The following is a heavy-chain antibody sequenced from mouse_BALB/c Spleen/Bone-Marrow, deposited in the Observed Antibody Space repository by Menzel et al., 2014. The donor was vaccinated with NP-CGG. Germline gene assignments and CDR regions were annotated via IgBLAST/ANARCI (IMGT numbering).Heavy chain of an antibody. Sequence: QAQLQQSGAELMKPGASVKISCKATGYTFSSYWIERVKQRPGHGLEWIGEILPGSGSTNYNEKFKGKATFTADTSSNTAYMQLSSLTSEDSAVYYCARTGTDWYFDVWGAGTTVTVSS. V-gene: IGHV1-9*01. J-gene: IGHJ1*01. D-gene: IGHD4-1*01. CDR2: ILPGSGST. CDR1: GYTFSSYW. CDR3: ARTGTDWYFDV.